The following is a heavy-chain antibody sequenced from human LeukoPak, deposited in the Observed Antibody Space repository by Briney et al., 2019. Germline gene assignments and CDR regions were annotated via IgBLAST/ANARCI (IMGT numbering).Heavy chain of an antibody. CDR2: IYYSGST. CDR1: GGSISSYY. D-gene: IGHD3-22*01. V-gene: IGHV4-59*01. J-gene: IGHJ3*02. CDR3: ARYYYDSSGYRDAFDI. Sequence: SETLPLTCTVSGGSISSYYWSWIRQPPGKGLEWIGYIYYSGSTNYNPSLKRRVTISVDTSKNQFSLKLSSVTAADTAVYYCARYYYDSSGYRDAFDIWGQGTMVTVSS.